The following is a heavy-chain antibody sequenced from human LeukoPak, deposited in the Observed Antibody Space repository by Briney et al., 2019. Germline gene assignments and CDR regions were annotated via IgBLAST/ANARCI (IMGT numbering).Heavy chain of an antibody. CDR1: GGSISSYY. J-gene: IGHJ4*02. V-gene: IGHV4-59*01. CDR3: ERSPNSYGLDY. D-gene: IGHD5-18*01. CDR2: IYYSGST. Sequence: PSETLSLTCTVSGGSISSYYWSWIRQPPGKGLEWIGYIYYSGSTNYNPSLKSRVTISVDTSKNQFSLKLSSVIAADTAVYYCERSPNSYGLDYWGQGTLVTVSS.